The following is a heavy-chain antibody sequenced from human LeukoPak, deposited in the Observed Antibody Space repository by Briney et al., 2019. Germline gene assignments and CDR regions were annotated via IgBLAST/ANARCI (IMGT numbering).Heavy chain of an antibody. J-gene: IGHJ6*04. CDR2: INPNSGGT. V-gene: IGHV1-2*04. CDR1: GYTFTGYY. Sequence: ASVKVSCKASGYTFTGYYMHWVRQAPGQGLEWMGWINPNSGGTNYAQKFQGWVTMTRDTSISTAYMELCRLRSDDTAVYYCARGGQQSSWYIRFSYGMDVWGKGTTVTVSS. D-gene: IGHD6-13*01. CDR3: ARGGQQSSWYIRFSYGMDV.